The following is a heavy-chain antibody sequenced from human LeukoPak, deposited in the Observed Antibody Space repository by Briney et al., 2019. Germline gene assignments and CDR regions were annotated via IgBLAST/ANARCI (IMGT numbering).Heavy chain of an antibody. Sequence: ASVKVSCKASGYTFTSYGIGWGRQGPGQGRERMVGISAYNGNTNYAQKLQRGGTMTKDTSTSTAYMELRSMRSDDTAVYYCARGGLGPAAIIDYYYYMDVWGKGTTVTVSS. CDR1: GYTFTSYG. V-gene: IGHV1-18*01. CDR2: ISAYNGNT. D-gene: IGHD2-2*01. J-gene: IGHJ6*03. CDR3: ARGGLGPAAIIDYYYYMDV.